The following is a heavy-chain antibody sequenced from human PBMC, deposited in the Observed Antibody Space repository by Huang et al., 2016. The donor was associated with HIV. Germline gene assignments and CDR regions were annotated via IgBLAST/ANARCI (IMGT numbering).Heavy chain of an antibody. CDR2: IRNDEMKK. CDR3: ARRDYYDSSGYHPGYFDY. CDR1: GFIFSNYG. V-gene: IGHV3-33*04. J-gene: IGHJ4*02. Sequence: VQLIESGGGVVQPGKSLRLSCATSGFIFSNYGMHWVRKAPCKWLKWCSFIRNDEMKKTYADSLVGRFTVDRDNDNNTLFLQMRSLGVDDTAVYYCARRDYYDSSGYHPGYFDYWGQGILITVSS. D-gene: IGHD3-22*01.